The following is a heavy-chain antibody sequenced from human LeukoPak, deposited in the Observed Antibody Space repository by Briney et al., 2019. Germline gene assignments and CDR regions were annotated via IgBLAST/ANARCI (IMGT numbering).Heavy chain of an antibody. CDR2: INPNSGGT. CDR1: GYTFTGYY. D-gene: IGHD2-2*01. CDR3: ARDPGVVPAARSVDY. Sequence: ASVKVSCKASGYTFTGYYMHWVRQAPGQGLEWMGWINPNSGGTNYAQKFQGRVTMTRDTSISTAYMELSRLRSDDTAVYYCARDPGVVPAARSVDYWGQGTLVTVSS. J-gene: IGHJ4*02. V-gene: IGHV1-2*02.